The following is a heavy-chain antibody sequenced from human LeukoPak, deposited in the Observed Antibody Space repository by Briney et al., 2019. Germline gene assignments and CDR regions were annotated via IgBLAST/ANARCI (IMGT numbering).Heavy chain of an antibody. CDR2: INPNSGGT. J-gene: IGHJ5*01. CDR1: GYTFTGYY. Sequence: ASVKVSCKASGYTFTGYYMHWVRQAPGQGLEWMGRINPNSGGTNYAQKFQGRVTMTRDTSTSTVYMELISLRSEDTAVYYCARGSSGYYTWFDSWGQGTLVTVSS. D-gene: IGHD3-22*01. V-gene: IGHV1-2*06. CDR3: ARGSSGYYTWFDS.